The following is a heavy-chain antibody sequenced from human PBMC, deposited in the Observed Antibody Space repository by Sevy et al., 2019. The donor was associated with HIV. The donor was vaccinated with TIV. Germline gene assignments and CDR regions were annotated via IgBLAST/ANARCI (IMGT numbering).Heavy chain of an antibody. CDR2: IWYDGTNK. CDR3: ASGAYYYASRSQNFDY. CDR1: GFTFSSYG. J-gene: IGHJ4*02. D-gene: IGHD3-10*01. Sequence: GGSLRPSCAASGFTFSSYGMHWVHQAPGKGLEWVALIWYDGTNKYYADSVKGRFTISRDNSKNTLYLQMNSLRAEDTAVYYCASGAYYYASRSQNFDYWGPGTLVTVSS. V-gene: IGHV3-33*01.